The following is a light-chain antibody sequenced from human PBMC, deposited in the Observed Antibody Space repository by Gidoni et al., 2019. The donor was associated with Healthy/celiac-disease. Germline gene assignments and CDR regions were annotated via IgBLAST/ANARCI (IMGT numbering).Light chain of an antibody. Sequence: DIVMTQSPDSLAVSLGERATINCKSSQSVLYSSNNKNYLAWSQQKPGQPPKLLIYWASTRESGVPDRFSGSGSGTDFTLPISSLQAEDVAVYYCQQYYSTPFTFGPGTKVDIK. CDR2: WAS. CDR3: QQYYSTPFT. V-gene: IGKV4-1*01. J-gene: IGKJ3*01. CDR1: QSVLYSSNNKNY.